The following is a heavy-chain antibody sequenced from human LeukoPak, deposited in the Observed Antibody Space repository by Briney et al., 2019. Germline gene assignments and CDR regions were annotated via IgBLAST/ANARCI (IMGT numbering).Heavy chain of an antibody. CDR1: GYTFTGYY. V-gene: IGHV1-2*02. CDR3: VRGRSVAGQKGALFDY. J-gene: IGHJ4*02. Sequence: GASVKVSCKASGYTFTGYYMHWVRQAPGQGLEWMGWINPNSGGTNYAQKFQGRVTMTRDTSISTAYMELTRLRSDDTAVYYCVRGRSVAGQKGALFDYWGQGTLVTVSS. D-gene: IGHD6-19*01. CDR2: INPNSGGT.